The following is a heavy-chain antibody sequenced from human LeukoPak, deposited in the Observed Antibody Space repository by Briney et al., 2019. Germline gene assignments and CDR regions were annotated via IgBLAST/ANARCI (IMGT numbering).Heavy chain of an antibody. V-gene: IGHV3-23*01. CDR3: AKDLSAGYYGMDV. CDR2: ISGSGGST. J-gene: IGHJ6*02. D-gene: IGHD3-3*01. CDR1: GFTFSSYA. Sequence: GGSLRLSCAASGFTFSSYAMSWVRQAPGKGLEWVSAISGSGGSTYYADSVKGRFTISRDNSKNTLYLRMNSLRAEDTAVYYCAKDLSAGYYGMDVWGQGTTVTVSS.